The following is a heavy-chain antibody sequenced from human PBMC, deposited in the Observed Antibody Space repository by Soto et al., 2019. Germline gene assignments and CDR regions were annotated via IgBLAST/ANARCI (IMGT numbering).Heavy chain of an antibody. J-gene: IGHJ4*02. D-gene: IGHD2-2*02. CDR3: AREGRGKKAGYNGLVSLGY. V-gene: IGHV1-69*06. CDR2: IIPIFNTT. Sequence: QVQLVQSGAEVQTPGSSLKVSCTVSGSRFSNYVISWVRQAPGHGLEWLGRIIPIFNTTQYAQKFQGRVTITADKSTNPASLELSSLRSDDTAVYYCAREGRGKKAGYNGLVSLGYWGQGNLVTVSS. CDR1: GSRFSNYV.